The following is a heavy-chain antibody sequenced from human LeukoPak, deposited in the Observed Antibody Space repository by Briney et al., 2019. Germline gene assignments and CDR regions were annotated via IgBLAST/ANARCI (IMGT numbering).Heavy chain of an antibody. CDR3: ARGNWGEWYFDL. D-gene: IGHD7-27*01. CDR1: GFTVSNNY. V-gene: IGHV3-66*01. J-gene: IGHJ2*01. Sequence: GGSLRLSCAASGFTVSNNYMNWVRQAPGKGLEWVSVIYSGGSTYYADSVRARFTMSRDNSKNTLYLQMRSLRAEDTAVYYCARGNWGEWYFDLWGRGTLVTVSS. CDR2: IYSGGST.